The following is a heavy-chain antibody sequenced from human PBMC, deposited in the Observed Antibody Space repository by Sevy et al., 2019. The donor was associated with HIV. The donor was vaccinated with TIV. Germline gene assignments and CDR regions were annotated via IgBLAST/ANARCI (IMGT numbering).Heavy chain of an antibody. CDR2: IYYSGST. Sequence: SETLSLTCTVSDVSISSGTNYWGWIRQPPGKGLECIGSIYYSGSTYYNPSLKSRVTISADTSMNQFSLRLSSVTVADTAVYYCARQRGGWYEYDASDVWVQGTMVTVSS. CDR3: ARQRGGWYEYDASDV. D-gene: IGHD6-19*01. V-gene: IGHV4-39*01. J-gene: IGHJ3*01. CDR1: DVSISSGTNY.